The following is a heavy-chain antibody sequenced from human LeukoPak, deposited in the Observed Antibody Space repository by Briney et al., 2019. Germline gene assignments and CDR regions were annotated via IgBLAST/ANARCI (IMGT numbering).Heavy chain of an antibody. J-gene: IGHJ4*02. V-gene: IGHV3-11*04. CDR1: GFIFSNAW. D-gene: IGHD1-26*01. CDR2: ISSSGSTI. CDR3: ARREGGFYSWGIAY. Sequence: GGSLRLSCAASGFIFSNAWMSWIRQAPGKGLEWLSYISSSGSTIYYADSVKGRFTMSRDNAKNSLYLQMNSLRAEDTAVYYCARREGGFYSWGIAYWGQGTLVTVSS.